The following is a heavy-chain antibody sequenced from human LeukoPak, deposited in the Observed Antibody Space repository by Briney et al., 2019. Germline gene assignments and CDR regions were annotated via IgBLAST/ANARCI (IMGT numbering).Heavy chain of an antibody. CDR2: MNPNSGNT. CDR1: GYTFTSYD. V-gene: IGHV1-8*01. J-gene: IGHJ4*02. Sequence: GASVTVSCKASGYTFTSYDINWVRQATGQGLEWMGWMNPNSGNTGYAQKFQGRATMTRNTSISTAYMELSNLRSEDTAVYYCARGLNYGGPRYFDYWGQGTLVTVSS. D-gene: IGHD4-17*01. CDR3: ARGLNYGGPRYFDY.